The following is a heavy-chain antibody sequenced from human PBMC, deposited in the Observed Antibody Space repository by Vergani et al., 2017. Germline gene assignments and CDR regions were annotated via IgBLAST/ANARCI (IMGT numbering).Heavy chain of an antibody. CDR3: ARERGLDGDYHFDY. Sequence: QVQLPESGPGLVKPPGTLSLTCAVSGGSISTNNWWSWVRQPPGKGLEWIGEIYHSGNTNYNPSLKSRVTISVDKSKNQFSLKLISVTAADTAVYYCARERGLDGDYHFDYGGQGILVTVSS. V-gene: IGHV4-4*03. J-gene: IGHJ4*02. CDR2: IYHSGNT. CDR1: GGSISTNNW. D-gene: IGHD4-11*01.